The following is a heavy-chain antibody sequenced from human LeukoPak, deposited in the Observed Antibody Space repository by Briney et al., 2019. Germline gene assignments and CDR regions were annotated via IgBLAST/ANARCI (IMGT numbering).Heavy chain of an antibody. CDR3: ARGYCSSTSCRHTSAFDI. CDR1: GGSISIYY. Sequence: PSETLSLTCTVSGGSISIYYWNWIRQPAGKGLEWIGYIYYSGSTNYNPSLKSRVTISVDTSKNQFSLKLSSVTAADTAVYYCARGYCSSTSCRHTSAFDIWGQGTMVTVSS. D-gene: IGHD2-2*01. V-gene: IGHV4-59*01. CDR2: IYYSGST. J-gene: IGHJ3*02.